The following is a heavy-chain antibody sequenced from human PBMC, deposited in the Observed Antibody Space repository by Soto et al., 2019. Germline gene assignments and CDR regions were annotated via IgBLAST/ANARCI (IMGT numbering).Heavy chain of an antibody. CDR3: ASFSRMADGYY. D-gene: IGHD3-22*01. CDR2: ISGSGTTI. CDR1: GFIFSSYA. V-gene: IGHV3-48*01. J-gene: IGHJ4*02. Sequence: EVHLVESVGGLVQPGGSLRLSCAASGFIFSSYAINWVRQAPGKGLEWVSYISGSGTTIYYADSVKGRFTISRDYAKSSLYLQMNSLRAEDTAMYYCASFSRMADGYYWGQGTLVTVSS.